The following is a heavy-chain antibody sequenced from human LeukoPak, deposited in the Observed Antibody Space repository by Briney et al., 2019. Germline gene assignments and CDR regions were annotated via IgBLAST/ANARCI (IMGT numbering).Heavy chain of an antibody. J-gene: IGHJ4*02. CDR3: ARRGLPGPAPVYFDY. CDR2: INGSGGST. CDR1: GVTFSSYS. Sequence: GGSLRLSCAASGVTFSSYSMSWVRQAPGKGLEWVSAINGSGGSTYYPYSVKSRITISRENSKNTLYLQINSLRAEGVAVYYCARRGLPGPAPVYFDYWGQGTLVTVSS. V-gene: IGHV3-23*01.